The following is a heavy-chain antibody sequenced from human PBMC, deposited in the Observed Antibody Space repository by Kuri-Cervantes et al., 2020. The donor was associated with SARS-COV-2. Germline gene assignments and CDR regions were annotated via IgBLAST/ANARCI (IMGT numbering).Heavy chain of an antibody. CDR1: GGSISSYY. J-gene: IGHJ2*01. CDR3: ARVLIRRGWYFDL. Sequence: SETLSLTCTVSGGSISSYYWSWIRQPPGKGLEWIGYIYYSGSTNYNPSLKSRVTISVDTSKNQFSLKLSSVTAADTAVYYCARVLIRRGWYFDLWGRGTLVTVSS. V-gene: IGHV4-59*01. CDR2: IYYSGST. D-gene: IGHD3-10*01.